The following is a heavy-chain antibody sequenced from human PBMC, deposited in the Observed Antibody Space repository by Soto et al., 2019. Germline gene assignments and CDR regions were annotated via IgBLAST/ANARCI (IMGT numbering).Heavy chain of an antibody. V-gene: IGHV4-34*01. CDR1: GGSFSGYY. Sequence: QVQLQQGGAGLLKPSETLSLTCAVYGGSFSGYYWSWIRQPPGKGLEWIGEINHSGSTNYNPSLKSRVTLAAEPSKNQFSLKLNSVTAADTAVYYCARGLPISMVRGVLSYFDYWGQGTLVTVSS. CDR2: INHSGST. J-gene: IGHJ4*02. CDR3: ARGLPISMVRGVLSYFDY. D-gene: IGHD3-10*01.